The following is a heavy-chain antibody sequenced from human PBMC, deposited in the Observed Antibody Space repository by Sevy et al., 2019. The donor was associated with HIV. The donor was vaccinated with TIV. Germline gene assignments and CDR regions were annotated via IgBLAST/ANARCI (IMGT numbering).Heavy chain of an antibody. V-gene: IGHV4-59*08. CDR1: GGSINSDH. CDR2: VYYTGGT. J-gene: IGHJ3*01. CDR3: ARPNDFDL. Sequence: SETLSLTCTVSGGSINSDHWNWIRQPPGKGLEWIGYVYYTGGTNYNPSLKNRVTISVDRTKNQFSLKLTSVTAADTAVYYCARPNDFDLWGQGTMVTVSS.